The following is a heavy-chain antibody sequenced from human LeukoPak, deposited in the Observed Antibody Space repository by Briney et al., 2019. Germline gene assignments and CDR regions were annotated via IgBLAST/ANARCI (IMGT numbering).Heavy chain of an antibody. J-gene: IGHJ4*02. Sequence: ASVKVSCKASGGTFSSYAINWVRQAPGQGLEWMGGIIPIFGTANYAQKFQGRVTITTDESTSTAYMELSSLRSEDTAVYYCAWEAAAGKYDYWGQGTLVTVSS. V-gene: IGHV1-69*05. CDR1: GGTFSSYA. D-gene: IGHD6-13*01. CDR3: AWEAAAGKYDY. CDR2: IIPIFGTA.